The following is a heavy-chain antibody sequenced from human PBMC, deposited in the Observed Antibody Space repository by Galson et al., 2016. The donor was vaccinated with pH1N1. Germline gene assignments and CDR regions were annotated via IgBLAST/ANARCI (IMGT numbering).Heavy chain of an antibody. CDR1: GYTFTAYG. Sequence: SVKVSCKASGYTFTAYGINWVRQAPGQGLEWMGRISAINASPSYAQKVQGRVTMTSDPSTNTAYMELGSLRSDATAVYYCARTAAAAYFDYWGQGTLITVSS. CDR3: ARTAAAAYFDY. D-gene: IGHD6-13*01. J-gene: IGHJ4*02. CDR2: ISAINASP. V-gene: IGHV1-18*01.